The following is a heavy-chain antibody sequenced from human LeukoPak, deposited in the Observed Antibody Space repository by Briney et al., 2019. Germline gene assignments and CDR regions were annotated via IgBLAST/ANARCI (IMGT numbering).Heavy chain of an antibody. J-gene: IGHJ6*03. CDR1: GYTFTSYG. CDR3: ARDDFGSTSLYYMDV. CDR2: ISAYNANT. D-gene: IGHD2-2*01. Sequence: ASVKVSCKASGYTFTSYGISWVGQAPGQGLEWRGWISAYNANTNYAQKLQGRVTMTTDTSTSTAYMELRSLRSDDTAVYYCARDDFGSTSLYYMDVWGKGTTVTVSS. V-gene: IGHV1-18*01.